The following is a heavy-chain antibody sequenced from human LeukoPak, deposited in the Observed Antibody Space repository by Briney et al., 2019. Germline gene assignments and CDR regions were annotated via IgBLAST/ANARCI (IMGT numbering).Heavy chain of an antibody. Sequence: SETLSLTCTVSGRSISSGSYYWSWIRQPAGKGLEWIGRIYPSGSTNYNPSLRSRVTISIDTSKNQFSLKLKSVAAADTAVYDYARASGRYGYMIDYWGQGTLVTVSS. CDR3: ARASGRYGYMIDY. CDR2: IYPSGST. CDR1: GRSISSGSYY. D-gene: IGHD5-24*01. V-gene: IGHV4-61*02. J-gene: IGHJ4*02.